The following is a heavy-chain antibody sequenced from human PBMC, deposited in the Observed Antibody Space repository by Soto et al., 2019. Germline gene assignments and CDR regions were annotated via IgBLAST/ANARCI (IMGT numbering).Heavy chain of an antibody. CDR1: RFSFSDYG. CDR2: ISYEGSAQ. CDR3: AKGGSYRTFDL. V-gene: IGHV3-30*18. D-gene: IGHD1-26*01. J-gene: IGHJ4*02. Sequence: QVPLVESGGGVVQPGGSLRLSCAASRFSFSDYGMHWVRQAPGKGLEWVAVISYEGSAQYYVDSVKGRFTIARDNSKNMLYLQVNSLRPEDTAVYYCAKGGSYRTFDLWGQGTLVNVSS.